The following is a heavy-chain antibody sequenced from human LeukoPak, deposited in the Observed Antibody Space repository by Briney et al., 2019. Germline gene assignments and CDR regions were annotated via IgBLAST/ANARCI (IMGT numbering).Heavy chain of an antibody. J-gene: IGHJ4*02. D-gene: IGHD6-19*01. CDR3: AGGSGWLIDL. CDR1: GFIFSNYW. CDR2: IKQDGIEK. V-gene: IGHV3-7*04. Sequence: PGGSLRLSCADSGFIFSNYWMNWVRQIPGKGLEWVANIKQDGIEKNYVGSVKGRFTISRDNAKKSLYLQLNSLRGDDTAIYYCAGGSGWLIDLWGQGTLVTVSS.